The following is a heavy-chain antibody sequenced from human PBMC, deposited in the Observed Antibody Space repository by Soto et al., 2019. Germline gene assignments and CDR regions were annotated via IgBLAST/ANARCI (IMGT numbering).Heavy chain of an antibody. Sequence: HVQLVESGGGLVKPGGSLRLSCAASGFNISNYYMSWMRQAPGKGLEWTSYISSRGSVMYYADSVKGRFTISRDNSKNSLYLQMSSLRVEGTAVYYCASQLGSHDAFDVWGHGTLVTVSS. D-gene: IGHD1-26*01. J-gene: IGHJ3*01. CDR1: GFNISNYY. CDR3: ASQLGSHDAFDV. V-gene: IGHV3-11*01. CDR2: ISSRGSVM.